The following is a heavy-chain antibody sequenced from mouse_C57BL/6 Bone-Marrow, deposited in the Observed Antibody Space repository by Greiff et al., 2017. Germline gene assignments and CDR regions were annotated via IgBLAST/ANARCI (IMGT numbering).Heavy chain of an antibody. D-gene: IGHD1-1*01. CDR3: TRGHYYGSSYDY. J-gene: IGHJ2*01. Sequence: EVMLVESGEGLVKPGGSLKLSCAASGFTFSSYAMSWVRQTPEKRLEWVAYISSGGDYIYYADTVKGRFTISRDNARNTLYLQMSSLKSEDTAMYYCTRGHYYGSSYDYWGQGTTLTVSS. CDR2: ISSGGDYI. CDR1: GFTFSSYA. V-gene: IGHV5-9-1*02.